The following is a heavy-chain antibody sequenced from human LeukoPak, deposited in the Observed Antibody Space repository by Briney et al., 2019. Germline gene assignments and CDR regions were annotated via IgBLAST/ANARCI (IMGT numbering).Heavy chain of an antibody. CDR2: INHSGST. J-gene: IGHJ4*02. Sequence: PSETLSLTCAVYGGSFRGYNWSWIRKPPGKGLEWIGEINHSGSTNSNPSLKSQVTISVDASKNQFSLKLSSVTAADTAVYYCASIAGDSSSSRWGQGTLVTVSS. CDR1: GGSFRGYN. D-gene: IGHD6-6*01. V-gene: IGHV4-34*01. CDR3: ASIAGDSSSSR.